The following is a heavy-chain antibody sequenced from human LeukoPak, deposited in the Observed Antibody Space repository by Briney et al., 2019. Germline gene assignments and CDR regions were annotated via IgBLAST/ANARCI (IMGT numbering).Heavy chain of an antibody. Sequence: PSETLSLTCTVSGGSISSSSYYWGWIRQPPGKGLEWIGSIYYSGSTYYNPSLKSRVTISVDTSKNQFSLKLSSVTAADTAVYYCARDPPIYDYVWGSYRHGRPNYFDYWAQGTLVTVSS. CDR1: GGSISSSSYY. D-gene: IGHD3-16*02. CDR3: ARDPPIYDYVWGSYRHGRPNYFDY. CDR2: IYYSGST. J-gene: IGHJ4*02. V-gene: IGHV4-39*07.